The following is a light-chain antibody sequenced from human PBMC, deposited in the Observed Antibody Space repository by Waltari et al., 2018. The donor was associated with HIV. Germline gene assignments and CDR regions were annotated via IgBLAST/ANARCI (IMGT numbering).Light chain of an antibody. CDR1: SSDVGNYNY. J-gene: IGLJ1*01. V-gene: IGLV2-23*02. CDR3: CSYAGTNTYV. CDR2: DVS. Sequence: QSALTQPASVSGSPGQSITISCTGTSSDVGNYNYFSWYQHHPGNAPILMIYDVSKRPSGVSNRLAGSKSGNTASLTIAGLQAEDEADYYCCSYAGTNTYVFGSGTKVTVL.